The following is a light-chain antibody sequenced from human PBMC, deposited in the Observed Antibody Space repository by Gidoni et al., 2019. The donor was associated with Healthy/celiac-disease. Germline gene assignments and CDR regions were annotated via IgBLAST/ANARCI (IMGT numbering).Light chain of an antibody. V-gene: IGLV2-14*01. CDR1: SSDVGGYNY. CDR2: EVS. CDR3: SSYTSSSTVV. J-gene: IGLJ2*01. Sequence: QSALTQAAAVSGSPGQSITISCTGTSSDVGGYNYVSWYTQHPGKAPKLMIYEVSNRPSGVSNRFSGSKSGNTASLTISGLQAEDEADYYCSSYTSSSTVVFGGGTKLTVL.